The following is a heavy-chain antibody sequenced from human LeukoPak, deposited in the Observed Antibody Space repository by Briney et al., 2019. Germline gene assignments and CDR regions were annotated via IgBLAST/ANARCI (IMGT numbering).Heavy chain of an antibody. Sequence: GGSLRLSCAASGFTFSSYSMNWVRRAPGKGLERVSSISSSSSYIYYADSVKGRFTISRDNAKNSLYLQMNSLRAEDTAVYYCARAGGYYTFFFDYWGQGTLVTVSS. J-gene: IGHJ4*02. CDR3: ARAGGYYTFFFDY. CDR1: GFTFSSYS. V-gene: IGHV3-21*01. CDR2: ISSSSSYI. D-gene: IGHD3-3*01.